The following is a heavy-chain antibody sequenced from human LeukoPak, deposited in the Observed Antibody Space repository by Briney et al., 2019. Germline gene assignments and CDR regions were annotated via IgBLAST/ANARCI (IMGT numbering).Heavy chain of an antibody. Sequence: PGGSLRLSCAASGFTFSSYAMSWVRQAPGKGLECVSAISGSGGSTYYADSVKGRFTISRDNSKNTLYLQMNSLGAEDTAVYYCAKDSPESIAAAGTSDYWGQGTLVTVSS. V-gene: IGHV3-23*01. CDR2: ISGSGGST. J-gene: IGHJ4*02. D-gene: IGHD6-13*01. CDR1: GFTFSSYA. CDR3: AKDSPESIAAAGTSDY.